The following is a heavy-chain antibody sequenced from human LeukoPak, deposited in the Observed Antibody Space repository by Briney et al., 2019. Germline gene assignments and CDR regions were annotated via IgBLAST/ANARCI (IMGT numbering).Heavy chain of an antibody. CDR1: GFTFSSYA. J-gene: IGHJ4*02. D-gene: IGHD3-22*01. CDR3: AKHLYYYDSSGYYDY. Sequence: GGSLRLSCAASGFTFSSYAMSWVRQAPGKGLEWVSAISGSGGSTYYADSVKGRFTISRDNSKNTLYLQMNSLRAEDTAVYYCAKHLYYYDSSGYYDYWGQGTLVTVSS. V-gene: IGHV3-23*01. CDR2: ISGSGGST.